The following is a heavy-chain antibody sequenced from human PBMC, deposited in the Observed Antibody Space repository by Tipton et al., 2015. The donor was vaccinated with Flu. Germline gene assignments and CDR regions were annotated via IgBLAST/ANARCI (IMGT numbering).Heavy chain of an antibody. CDR2: IYYNGNI. Sequence: TLSLTCTVSGGSINYNHWSWIRQSPGKGLEWIGYIYYNGNINYNPSLKSRVTISVDTSKNQFYLKLTSLTASDTAVYYCARHIYAQLGPPYFGFWGQGALVTVSS. D-gene: IGHD6-13*01. CDR1: GGSINYNH. CDR3: ARHIYAQLGPPYFGF. J-gene: IGHJ4*02. V-gene: IGHV4-59*08.